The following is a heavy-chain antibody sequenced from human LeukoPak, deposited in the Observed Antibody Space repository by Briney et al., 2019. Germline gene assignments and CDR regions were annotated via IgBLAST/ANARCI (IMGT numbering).Heavy chain of an antibody. Sequence: KPSETLSLTCTVSGGSISRISYYWGWIRQPPGKGLEWIGSIYYTGSTYYNPSLKSRVTISVDTSKNQFSLKLSSVTAADTAVYYCARFYVERGYFDYWGQGTLVTVSS. CDR2: IYYTGST. D-gene: IGHD3-16*01. CDR3: ARFYVERGYFDY. V-gene: IGHV4-39*01. J-gene: IGHJ4*02. CDR1: GGSISRISYY.